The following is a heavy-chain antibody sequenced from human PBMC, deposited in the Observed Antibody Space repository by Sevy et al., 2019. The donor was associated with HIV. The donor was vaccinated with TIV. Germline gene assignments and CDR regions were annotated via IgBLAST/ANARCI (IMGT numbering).Heavy chain of an antibody. J-gene: IGHJ4*02. Sequence: ASVKVSCKASGGTFSTYAFNWVRQAPGQGLEWVGGIIPILGTTNYAQKFQGRVSIIADESMGTAYMTLSRLTSEDTAVYYCTKDLMEATMGFDHWGQGALVTVSS. V-gene: IGHV1-69*13. CDR1: GGTFSTYA. CDR3: TKDLMEATMGFDH. CDR2: IIPILGTT. D-gene: IGHD2-8*01.